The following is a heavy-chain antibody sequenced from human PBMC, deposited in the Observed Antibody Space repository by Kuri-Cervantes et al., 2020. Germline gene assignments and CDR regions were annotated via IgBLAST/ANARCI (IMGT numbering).Heavy chain of an antibody. CDR2: INPNSGGT. D-gene: IGHD3-10*01. CDR1: GYTFTGYY. Sequence: ASVKVSCKASGYTFTGYYMHWVRQAPGQGLEWMGWINPNSGGTNYAQKFQGRVTMTRGTSISTAYMELSRLRSEDTAVYYCARVRLVRGVIMYGTAFDYWGQGTLVTVSS. J-gene: IGHJ4*02. CDR3: ARVRLVRGVIMYGTAFDY. V-gene: IGHV1-2*02.